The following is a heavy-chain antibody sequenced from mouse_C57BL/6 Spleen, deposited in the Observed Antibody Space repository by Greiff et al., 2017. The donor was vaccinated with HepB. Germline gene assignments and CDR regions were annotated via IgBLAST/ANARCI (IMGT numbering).Heavy chain of an antibody. CDR1: GYTFTSYW. Sequence: QVQLQQPGAELVKPGASVKMSCKASGYTFTSYWITWVKQRPGQGLEWIGDIYPGSGSTNYNEKFKSKATLTVDTSSGTAYMQLSSLTSEDSAVYYCAREYDGYFDVWGTGTTVTVSS. CDR2: IYPGSGST. V-gene: IGHV1-55*01. CDR3: AREYDGYFDV. J-gene: IGHJ1*03. D-gene: IGHD2-14*01.